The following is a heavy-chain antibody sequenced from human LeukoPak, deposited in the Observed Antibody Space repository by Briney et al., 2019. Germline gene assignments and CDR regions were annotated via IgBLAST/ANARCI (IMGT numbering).Heavy chain of an antibody. D-gene: IGHD2-15*01. CDR3: ARVSIVVAGLLDY. J-gene: IGHJ4*02. CDR1: GYSFSGLF. V-gene: IGHV1-2*06. CDR2: INPNNRDT. Sequence: SVRVSCKASGYSFSGLFIHWVRQAPGQGLEWMGRINPNNRDTIYAQKFQGRVTMTRDTSISTAYMELSRLRSDDTAVYYCARVSIVVAGLLDYWGQGTLLTVSS.